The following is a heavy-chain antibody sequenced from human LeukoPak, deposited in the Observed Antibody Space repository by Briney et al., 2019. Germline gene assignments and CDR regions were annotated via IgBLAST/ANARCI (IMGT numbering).Heavy chain of an antibody. CDR2: ISGIGGST. V-gene: IGHV3-23*01. D-gene: IGHD3-16*01. CDR3: AKDGVSSSYYYYYMDV. Sequence: GGSLRLSCAASGLTFSGYAMSWVRQAPGKGLEWVSAISGIGGSTYYADSVKGRFTISRDNSKNTLYLQMNSLRAEDTAIYYCAKDGVSSSYYYYYMDVWGKGTTVTVSS. J-gene: IGHJ6*03. CDR1: GLTFSGYA.